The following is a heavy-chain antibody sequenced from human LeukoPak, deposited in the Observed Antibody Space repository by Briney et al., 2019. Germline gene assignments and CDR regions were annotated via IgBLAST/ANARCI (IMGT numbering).Heavy chain of an antibody. Sequence: SGGSLRLSCAASEFSFSNYGMSWVRQAPGRGLEWVSYISSISSTIYYADSVKGRFTISRDNAKTSLHLQINSLRAEDTAVYYCARTSSAMHVWGQGTTVTVSS. V-gene: IGHV3-48*03. CDR2: ISSISSTI. CDR1: EFSFSNYG. D-gene: IGHD6-19*01. CDR3: ARTSSAMHV. J-gene: IGHJ6*02.